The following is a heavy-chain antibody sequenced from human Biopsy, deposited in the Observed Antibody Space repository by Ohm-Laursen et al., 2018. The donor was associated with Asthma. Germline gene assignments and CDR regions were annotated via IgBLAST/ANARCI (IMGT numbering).Heavy chain of an antibody. D-gene: IGHD2-2*01. V-gene: IGHV1-69*13. CDR2: INFDFGTT. CDR3: ARKAGSCISRTCYSLDF. J-gene: IGHJ4*02. Sequence: SVKASCKSLGGTFNTYVIGWARQAPGQGLEWMGGINFDFGTTTYLQKFQDRVTITADDSTSTVYMELSSLRSEDTAVYYCARKAGSCISRTCYSLDFWGQGTLVTVSS. CDR1: GGTFNTYV.